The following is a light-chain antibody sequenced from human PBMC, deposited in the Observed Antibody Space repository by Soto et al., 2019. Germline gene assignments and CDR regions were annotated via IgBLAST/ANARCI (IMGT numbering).Light chain of an antibody. V-gene: IGLV1-44*01. CDR1: RSNIGSNT. CDR2: HND. CDR3: AAWSDSPNGYV. Sequence: QSVLTQPPSASGTPGQRVTISCSGSRSNIGSNTVNWYQHLPGAAPKLLIYHNDQRPSGVPDRFSGSKSGTSASLAISGLQSEDEADYYCAAWSDSPNGYVFGTGTKVTGL. J-gene: IGLJ1*01.